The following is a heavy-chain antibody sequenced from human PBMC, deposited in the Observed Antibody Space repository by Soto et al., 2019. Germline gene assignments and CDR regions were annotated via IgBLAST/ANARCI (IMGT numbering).Heavy chain of an antibody. J-gene: IGHJ6*03. V-gene: IGHV3-11*04. CDR2: ISSSGSTI. Sequence: GGSLRLSCAASGFTFSDYYMSWIRQAPGKGLEWVSYISSSGSTIYYADSVKGRFTISRDNAKNSLYLQMNSLRAEDTAVYYCVRVIVVPPENYMDVWGTGTTVTVSS. CDR1: GFTFSDYY. D-gene: IGHD2-2*01. CDR3: VRVIVVPPENYMDV.